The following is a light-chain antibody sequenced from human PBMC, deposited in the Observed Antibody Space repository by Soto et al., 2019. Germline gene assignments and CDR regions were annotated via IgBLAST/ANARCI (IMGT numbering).Light chain of an antibody. Sequence: QSALTQPRSVSGSPGQSVTISCTGASGDVGGYNFVSWYQQHPGNAPTLLIFDLSQRPSGVPDRFSGSKSGNTASLTISGLQAEDEADYYCCSYGGSYTWVFGGGTKLTVL. CDR3: CSYGGSYTWV. CDR1: SGDVGGYNF. CDR2: DLS. J-gene: IGLJ3*02. V-gene: IGLV2-11*01.